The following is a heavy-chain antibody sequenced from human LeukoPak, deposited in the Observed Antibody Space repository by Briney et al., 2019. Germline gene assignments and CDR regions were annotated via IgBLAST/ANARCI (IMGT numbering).Heavy chain of an antibody. CDR2: ISYDGSNK. CDR1: GFTFSSYA. CDR3: ARNNRRYCSSTSCYTVDAFDI. V-gene: IGHV3-30-3*01. J-gene: IGHJ3*02. Sequence: GRSLRLSCAASGFTFSSYAMHWVRQAPGKGLEWVAVISYDGSNKYYADSVKGRFTISRDNSKNTLYLQMNSLRAEDTAVYYCARNNRRYCSSTSCYTVDAFDIWGQGTMVTVSS. D-gene: IGHD2-2*02.